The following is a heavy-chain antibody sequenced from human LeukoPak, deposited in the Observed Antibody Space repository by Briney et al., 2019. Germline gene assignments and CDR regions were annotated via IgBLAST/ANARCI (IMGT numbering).Heavy chain of an antibody. CDR2: IYPGDSDT. CDR1: GYSSTSYW. J-gene: IGHJ4*02. CDR3: ARHQTNYDSSGYYGLNDY. Sequence: GESLKISCKGSGYSSTSYWIGWVRQMPGKGLEWMGIIYPGDSDTRYSPSFQGQVTISADKSISTAYLQWSSLKASDTAMYYCARHQTNYDSSGYYGLNDYWGQGTLVTVSS. V-gene: IGHV5-51*01. D-gene: IGHD3-22*01.